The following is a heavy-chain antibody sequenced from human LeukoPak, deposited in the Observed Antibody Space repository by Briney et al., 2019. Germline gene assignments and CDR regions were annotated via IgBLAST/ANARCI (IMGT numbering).Heavy chain of an antibody. Sequence: SETLSLTCTVSGDSISSNYWSWIRQSAGKGLEWIGRIYTSENTIYNPSLKSRVTMSVDTSKNQFSLKVNSVTAADTAVYYCARAHWVYNWFDPWGQGTLVTVSS. CDR3: ARAHWVYNWFDP. CDR1: GDSISSNY. CDR2: IYTSENT. J-gene: IGHJ5*02. D-gene: IGHD7-27*01. V-gene: IGHV4-4*07.